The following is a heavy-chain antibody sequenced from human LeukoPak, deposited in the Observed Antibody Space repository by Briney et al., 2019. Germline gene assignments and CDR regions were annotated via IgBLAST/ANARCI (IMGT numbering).Heavy chain of an antibody. V-gene: IGHV3-30-3*01. J-gene: IGHJ3*02. Sequence: PGRSLRLSCAASGFTFSTYFMHWVRQAPGKGLEWVADIASDGSHTFYVESVKGRFTISRDNSKNTLYLQMNSLRAEDTAVYFCARDRQDTILHSGAFDIWGQGTMVTVSS. CDR3: ARDRQDTILHSGAFDI. CDR1: GFTFSTYF. D-gene: IGHD2-21*01. CDR2: IASDGSHT.